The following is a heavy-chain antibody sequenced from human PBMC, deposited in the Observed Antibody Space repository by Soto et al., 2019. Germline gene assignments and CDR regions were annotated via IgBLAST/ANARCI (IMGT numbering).Heavy chain of an antibody. D-gene: IGHD6-19*01. CDR1: GFAFTNYG. CDR3: ARDVAMPTGLGLGY. CDR2: ISNDGSKK. V-gene: IGHV3-30*03. J-gene: IGHJ4*02. Sequence: QAQVVESGGGVVQPGTSLRLSCAASGFAFTNYGIHWVRQAPGKGLEWVAHISNDGSKKFYGDSVKGRFTISRDNSENTVYLQMTSLSPDDTAVFYCARDVAMPTGLGLGYWGQGTLVTVSS.